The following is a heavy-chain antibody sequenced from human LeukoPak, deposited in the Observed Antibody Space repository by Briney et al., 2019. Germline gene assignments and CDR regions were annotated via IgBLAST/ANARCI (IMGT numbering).Heavy chain of an antibody. V-gene: IGHV3-23*01. D-gene: IGHD6-13*01. CDR3: AKDQGSNWYSSYFDY. Sequence: GGSLRLSCAASGFTFSSYAMSWVRQAPGKGLEWASVISGSGGSTYYADSVKGRSTISRDNSKNTLYLQMNSLRAEDTAVYYCAKDQGSNWYSSYFDYWGQGTLVTVSS. CDR1: GFTFSSYA. CDR2: ISGSGGST. J-gene: IGHJ4*02.